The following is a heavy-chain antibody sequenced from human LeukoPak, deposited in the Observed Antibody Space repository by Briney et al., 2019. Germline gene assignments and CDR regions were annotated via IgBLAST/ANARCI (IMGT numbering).Heavy chain of an antibody. D-gene: IGHD4-17*01. J-gene: IGHJ5*02. V-gene: IGHV3-7*01. CDR1: GFTFSSYW. CDR3: ARAHHTVFSSIRWFDP. Sequence: PGGSLRLSCAASGFTFSSYWMSWVRQAPGKRLEWVANIKQDGSEKYYVDSVKGRFTISRDNAKNSLYLQMNSLRAEDTAVYYCARAHHTVFSSIRWFDPWGQGTLVTVSP. CDR2: IKQDGSEK.